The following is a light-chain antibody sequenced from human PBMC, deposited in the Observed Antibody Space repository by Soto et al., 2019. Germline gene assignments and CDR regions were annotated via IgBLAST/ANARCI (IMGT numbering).Light chain of an antibody. Sequence: QSVLTQPPSASGTPGQRVTISCSGSSSNIGSNYVYWYQHLPGTAPKILIYRNNLRPAGVPDRFSGSKSGTSASLAISGLRSEDEADYYCAAWDDSLSGVVFGGGTKLTVL. V-gene: IGLV1-47*01. CDR2: RNN. CDR3: AAWDDSLSGVV. J-gene: IGLJ2*01. CDR1: SSNIGSNY.